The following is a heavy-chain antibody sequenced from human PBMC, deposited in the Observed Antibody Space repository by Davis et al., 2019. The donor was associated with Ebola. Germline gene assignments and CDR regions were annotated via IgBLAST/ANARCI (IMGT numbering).Heavy chain of an antibody. Sequence: SETLSLTCTISGGSISSYYWSWIRQPPGKGLEWIGYIYYSGSTNYNPSLKSRVTISVDKSKNQFSLKLSSVTAADTAVYYCARGSGIAVAGWGQGTLVTVSS. CDR2: IYYSGST. CDR3: ARGSGIAVAG. CDR1: GGSISSYY. D-gene: IGHD6-19*01. J-gene: IGHJ4*02. V-gene: IGHV4-59*12.